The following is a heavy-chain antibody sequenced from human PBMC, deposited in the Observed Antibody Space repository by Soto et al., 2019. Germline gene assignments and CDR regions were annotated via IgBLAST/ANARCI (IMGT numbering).Heavy chain of an antibody. Sequence: GGSLRLACAASGFTFSNYAMHWVRQAPGKGLEWVTIISYDGGNKYYVDSVKGRFTISRDNSKNTLYLEMNSLRVEDTAVFYCAKEQNPRYYDSSAYPGPYDNWGQGTLVTV. V-gene: IGHV3-30*18. CDR1: GFTFSNYA. J-gene: IGHJ4*02. CDR3: AKEQNPRYYDSSAYPGPYDN. D-gene: IGHD3-22*01. CDR2: ISYDGGNK.